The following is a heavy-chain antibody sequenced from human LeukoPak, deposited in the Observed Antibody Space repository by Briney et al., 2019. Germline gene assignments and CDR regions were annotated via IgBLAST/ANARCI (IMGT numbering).Heavy chain of an antibody. D-gene: IGHD3-22*01. J-gene: IGHJ6*03. CDR2: INPNRGGT. Sequence: GASVKVSCKVSGYTFTGYYMHWVRQAPGQGLKWMGWINPNRGGTNYAQEFQGRVTMTRDTSISTAYMELSRLRSDETAVYYCARGPYYYDRSGYPYYYYYMDVWGKGTTVTVPS. CDR1: GYTFTGYY. CDR3: ARGPYYYDRSGYPYYYYYMDV. V-gene: IGHV1-2*02.